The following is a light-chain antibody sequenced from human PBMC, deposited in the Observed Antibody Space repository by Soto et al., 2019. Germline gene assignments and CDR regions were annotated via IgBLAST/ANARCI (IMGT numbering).Light chain of an antibody. CDR3: QQSYGPPLT. Sequence: DIQMTQSPSSVSASVGDRLTIACRAGQSVRTCLNCYQQKPGKDPKLLIYASSTLQTGVPPRFSGGGSGTDFTLTISSLQPEGFATYYCQQSYGPPLTFGGGTKVEI. CDR1: QSVRTC. CDR2: ASS. V-gene: IGKV1-39*01. J-gene: IGKJ4*01.